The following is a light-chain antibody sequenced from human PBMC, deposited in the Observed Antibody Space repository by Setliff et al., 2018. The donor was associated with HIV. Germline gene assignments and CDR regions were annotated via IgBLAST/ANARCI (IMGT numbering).Light chain of an antibody. J-gene: IGKJ5*01. CDR3: QQYDNLSIT. Sequence: DIQMTQSPSSLSASVGDRVTITCQASQDISNYLSGYQQKPGKAPKLLIYDASNLETGVPSRFSGSGTGTDFTFTISSLQPEDIATYYCQQYDNLSITFGQGTRLEIK. CDR1: QDISNY. V-gene: IGKV1-33*01. CDR2: DAS.